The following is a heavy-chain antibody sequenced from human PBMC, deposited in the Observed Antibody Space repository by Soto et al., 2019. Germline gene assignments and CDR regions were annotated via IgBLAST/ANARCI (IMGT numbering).Heavy chain of an antibody. CDR1: GYNFASFW. D-gene: IGHD6-13*01. Sequence: GESLKISCQGSGYNFASFWIGWVRQTPGKGLEWMVMLYPYDSDTRYSPSFQGQVIMSVDKSINTAYLQWSSLKASDTAMYYCARHRIPSWYGAPDDAFDIWGQGTMVTVS. V-gene: IGHV5-51*01. J-gene: IGHJ3*02. CDR3: ARHRIPSWYGAPDDAFDI. CDR2: LYPYDSDT.